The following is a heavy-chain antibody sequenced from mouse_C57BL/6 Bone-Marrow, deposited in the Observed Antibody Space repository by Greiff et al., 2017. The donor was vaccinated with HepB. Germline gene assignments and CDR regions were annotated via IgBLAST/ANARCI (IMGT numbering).Heavy chain of an antibody. D-gene: IGHD1-1*01. V-gene: IGHV5-4*01. CDR1: GFTFSSYA. J-gene: IGHJ2*01. CDR2: ISDGGSYT. Sequence: EVQGVESGGGLVKPGGSLKLSCAASGFTFSSYAMSWVRQTPEKRLEWVATISDGGSYTYYPDNVKGRFTISRDNAKNNLYLQMSHLKSEDTAMYYCARDYYGSSLYYLDYWGQGTTLTVSS. CDR3: ARDYYGSSLYYLDY.